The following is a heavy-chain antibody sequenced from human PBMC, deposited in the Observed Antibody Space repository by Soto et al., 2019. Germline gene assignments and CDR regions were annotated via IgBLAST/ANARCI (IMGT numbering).Heavy chain of an antibody. CDR1: GFTFSTYS. CDR3: ARYDSSGYYWPYYYYGMDV. Sequence: GSLRLSCAASGFTFSTYSMNWVRQAPGKGLEWVSSISSSSYIYYADSVKGRFTISRDNAKNSLYLQMNSLRAEDTAVYYCARYDSSGYYWPYYYYGMDVWGQGTTVTVSS. D-gene: IGHD3-22*01. CDR2: ISSSSYI. J-gene: IGHJ6*02. V-gene: IGHV3-21*01.